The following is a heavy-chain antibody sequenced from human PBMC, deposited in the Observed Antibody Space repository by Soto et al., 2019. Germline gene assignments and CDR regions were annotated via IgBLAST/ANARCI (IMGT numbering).Heavy chain of an antibody. V-gene: IGHV4-39*01. Sequence: SETLSLTCTVSGGSISSSSYYWGWIRQPPGKGLEWIGSIYYSGSAYYNPSLKSRVTISVDTSKNQFSLKLRSVTAADTAVYYCARTVIPDAKVDYWGQGTLVTVSS. CDR2: IYYSGSA. J-gene: IGHJ4*02. CDR1: GGSISSSSYY. D-gene: IGHD2-2*01. CDR3: ARTVIPDAKVDY.